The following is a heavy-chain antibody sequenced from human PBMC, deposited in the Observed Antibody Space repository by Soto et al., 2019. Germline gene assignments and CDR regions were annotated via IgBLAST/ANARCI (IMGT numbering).Heavy chain of an antibody. CDR1: GDSVSSNSAA. Sequence: PSQTLSLTCAISGDSVSSNSAAWNWIRQSPSRGLEWLGRTYYRSKWYNDYAVSVKSRITIKPDTSKNKFSLQLNSVTPEDTAVYYCARDGLEPLPGYYSGMDVWGQGTTVTISS. CDR3: ARDGLEPLPGYYSGMDV. J-gene: IGHJ6*02. CDR2: TYYRSKWYN. V-gene: IGHV6-1*01. D-gene: IGHD1-1*01.